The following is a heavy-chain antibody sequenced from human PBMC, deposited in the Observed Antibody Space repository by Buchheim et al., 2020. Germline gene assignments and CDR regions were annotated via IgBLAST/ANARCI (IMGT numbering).Heavy chain of an antibody. J-gene: IGHJ4*02. CDR2: ITSSSSAI. D-gene: IGHD2-15*01. Sequence: EVQLVESGGDLVQPGGSLRLSCAASGFTFSSYRMNWVRQAPGKGLEWVSYITSSSSAIRYAGSVRGRLTISRDNAKNSLYLNMNSLRAEDTAVYYCARAYCSGGSCYATIDYWGLGTL. V-gene: IGHV3-48*04. CDR3: ARAYCSGGSCYATIDY. CDR1: GFTFSSYR.